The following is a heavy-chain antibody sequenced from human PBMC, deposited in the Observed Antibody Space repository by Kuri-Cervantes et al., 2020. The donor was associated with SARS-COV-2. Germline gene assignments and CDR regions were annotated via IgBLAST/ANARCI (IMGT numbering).Heavy chain of an antibody. Sequence: LSLTCAASGFTFSSYSMNWVRQAPGKGLEWVSSISSSSYIYYADSVKGRFTISRDNAKNSLYLQMNSLRAEDTAVYYCARDSDYVWGSYPLDYWGQGTLVTVSS. V-gene: IGHV3-21*01. J-gene: IGHJ4*02. CDR1: GFTFSSYS. D-gene: IGHD3-16*02. CDR3: ARDSDYVWGSYPLDY. CDR2: ISSSSYI.